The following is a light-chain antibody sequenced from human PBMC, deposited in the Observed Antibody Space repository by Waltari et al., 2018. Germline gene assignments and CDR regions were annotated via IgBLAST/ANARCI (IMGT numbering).Light chain of an antibody. CDR3: SSYTSSGVV. CDR1: GNDIGCYDY. V-gene: IGLV2-14*03. CDR2: DVY. J-gene: IGLJ2*01. Sequence: QSALTQPASVSGSPGQAIIISCTGSGNDIGCYDYISWYQQDPGKAPRLIIYDVYNRPSGVSNRFSGSKSDNTASLTISGLQAEDDSIFYCSSYTSSGVVFGGGTKVTVL.